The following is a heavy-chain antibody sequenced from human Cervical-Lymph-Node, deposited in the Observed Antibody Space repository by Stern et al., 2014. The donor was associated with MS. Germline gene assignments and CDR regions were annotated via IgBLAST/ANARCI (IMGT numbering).Heavy chain of an antibody. J-gene: IGHJ1*01. D-gene: IGHD2-2*01. CDR3: ARPVRYCSSTSCYPGYFQH. V-gene: IGHV5-51*01. CDR1: GYSFTSYW. Sequence: EVQLVESGAEVKKPGESLKISCKGSGYSFTSYWIGWVRQMPGKGPEWMGIIYPGDSDPRYSPSFQGQVTISADKSISTAYLQWSSLKASDTAMYYCARPVRYCSSTSCYPGYFQHWGQGTLVTVSS. CDR2: IYPGDSDP.